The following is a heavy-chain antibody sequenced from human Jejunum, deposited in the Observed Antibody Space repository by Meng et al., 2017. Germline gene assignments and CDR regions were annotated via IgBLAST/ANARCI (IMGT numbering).Heavy chain of an antibody. CDR1: GYIFTSQS. V-gene: IGHV7-4-1*02. D-gene: IGHD2-2*01. J-gene: IGHJ4*02. Sequence: ASVKVSCKASGYIFTSQSLNWVRQAPGQGLEWIGWINTNTGNSDYAPGFAGRFVFSLDTSVNTAYLQITSLNTEDTAVYYCARHTSNFGLDFWGQGTLVTSPQ. CDR3: ARHTSNFGLDF. CDR2: INTNTGNS.